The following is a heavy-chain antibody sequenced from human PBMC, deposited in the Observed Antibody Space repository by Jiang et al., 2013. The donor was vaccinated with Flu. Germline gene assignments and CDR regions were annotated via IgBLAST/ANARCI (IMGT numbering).Heavy chain of an antibody. CDR3: AKDSELGYLDY. D-gene: IGHD1-26*01. V-gene: IGHV1-46*01. Sequence: GAEVKKPGASVKVSCKASGYTFTGYYMHWVRQVPGQGLEWMAMINPNGGSTTYAQKFQGRVTVTSDTSTNTVYMELSSLRSEDTAVYYCAKDSELGYLDYWGQGTLVTASS. J-gene: IGHJ4*02. CDR1: GYTFTGYY. CDR2: INPNGGST.